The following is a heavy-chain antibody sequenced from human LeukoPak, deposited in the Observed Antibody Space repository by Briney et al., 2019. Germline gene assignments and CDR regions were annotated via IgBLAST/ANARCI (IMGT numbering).Heavy chain of an antibody. D-gene: IGHD1-26*01. V-gene: IGHV3-30*04. CDR3: ARGQSGYFQH. Sequence: GGSLRLSCAASGFIFTDYAMHWVRQPPGKGLEWVALVSYDGRNENYADSVKGRFTISRDNAKNSLYLQMNSLRAEDTAVYYCARGQSGYFQHWGQGTLVTVSS. J-gene: IGHJ1*01. CDR1: GFIFTDYA. CDR2: VSYDGRNE.